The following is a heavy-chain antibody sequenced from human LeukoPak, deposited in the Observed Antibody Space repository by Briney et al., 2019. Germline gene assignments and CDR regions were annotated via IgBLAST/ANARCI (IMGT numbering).Heavy chain of an antibody. V-gene: IGHV1-18*01. J-gene: IGHJ6*03. D-gene: IGHD6-13*01. CDR3: ARDPGQQQLGTMDV. Sequence: ASVKVSCKASGYTFTSYGISWVRQAPGQGLEWMGWISAYNGNTNYAQKLQGRVTMTADTSTSTAYMELRSLRSDDTAVYYCARDPGQQQLGTMDVWGKGTTVTVSS. CDR2: ISAYNGNT. CDR1: GYTFTSYG.